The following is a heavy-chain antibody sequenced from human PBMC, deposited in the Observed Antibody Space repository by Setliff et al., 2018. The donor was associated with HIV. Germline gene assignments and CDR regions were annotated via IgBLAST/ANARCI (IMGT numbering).Heavy chain of an antibody. D-gene: IGHD3-10*01. J-gene: IGHJ4*02. Sequence: PGESLKISCAASGFTVSGYYMAWVRQAPGKGLEWVSTIYSGGSTYHADSVKGRFTLSRDSSKNTLSLQMNSLRPEDTAVYYCARVRLYNAALDYWGQGTLVTVSS. V-gene: IGHV3-66*02. CDR3: ARVRLYNAALDY. CDR1: GFTVSGYY. CDR2: IYSGGST.